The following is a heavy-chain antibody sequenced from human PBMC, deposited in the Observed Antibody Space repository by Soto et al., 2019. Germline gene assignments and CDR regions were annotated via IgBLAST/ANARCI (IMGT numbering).Heavy chain of an antibody. Sequence: SETLSLTCAVSGASVTSDDYYWSWIRQPPGKGLEWIGYIYHSGSTYYNPSLKSRVSISIVTSQNQFSLKLTSLTAADTAVYYCARDPIFYYASSGYGGSYFDYWGRGSRVTVSS. D-gene: IGHD3-22*01. V-gene: IGHV4-30-4*01. J-gene: IGHJ4*02. CDR2: IYHSGST. CDR1: GASVTSDDYY. CDR3: ARDPIFYYASSGYGGSYFDY.